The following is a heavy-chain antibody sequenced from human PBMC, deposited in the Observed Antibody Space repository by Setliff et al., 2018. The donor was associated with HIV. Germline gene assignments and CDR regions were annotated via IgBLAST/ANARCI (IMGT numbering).Heavy chain of an antibody. CDR1: GGSMNNYY. D-gene: IGHD3-22*01. CDR2: INHNKSS. CDR3: ARQGAGYYYDSSEYYTGNGFDF. J-gene: IGHJ3*01. V-gene: IGHV4-59*08. Sequence: SETLSLTCTVFGGSMNNYYWNWIRQSPGKGLEWIGEINHNKSSDYNPSLKSRVTMSVDTSKNQFSLKVKSVTAADTAVYYCARQGAGYYYDSSEYYTGNGFDFWGQGTLVTVSS.